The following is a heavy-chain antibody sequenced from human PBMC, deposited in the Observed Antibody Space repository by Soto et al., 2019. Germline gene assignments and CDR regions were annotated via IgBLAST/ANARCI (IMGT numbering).Heavy chain of an antibody. D-gene: IGHD2-15*01. CDR3: ARDECSGGSCYFTWYFDL. CDR2: IWYDGSNK. V-gene: IGHV3-33*01. Sequence: QVQLVESGGGVVQPGRSLRLSCAASGFTFSSYGMHWVRQAPGKGLEWVAVIWYDGSNKYYADYVKGRFTISRDNSKNTLYLQMNSLRAEDTAVYYCARDECSGGSCYFTWYFDLWGRGTLVTVSS. CDR1: GFTFSSYG. J-gene: IGHJ2*01.